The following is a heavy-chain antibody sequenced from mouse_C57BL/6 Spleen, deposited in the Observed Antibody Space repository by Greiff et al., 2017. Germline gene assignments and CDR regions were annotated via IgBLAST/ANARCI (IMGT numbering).Heavy chain of an antibody. D-gene: IGHD1-1*01. J-gene: IGHJ2*01. V-gene: IGHV1-59*01. Sequence: QVQLQQPGAELVRPGTSVKLSCKASGYTFTSYWMHWVKQRPGQGLEWIGVIDPSDSYTNYNQKFKGKATLTVDTSSSPAYMQLSSLTSEDSAVYHCERTTVPPYYFDFGGRRNTHTV. CDR1: GYTFTSYW. CDR3: ERTTVPPYYFDF. CDR2: IDPSDSYT.